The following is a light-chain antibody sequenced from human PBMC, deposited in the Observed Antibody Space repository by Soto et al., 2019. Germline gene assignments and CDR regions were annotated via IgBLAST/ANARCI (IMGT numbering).Light chain of an antibody. V-gene: IGKV1-9*01. J-gene: IGKJ5*01. CDR2: AAS. CDR3: QQLNSYPIT. CDR1: QSISSY. Sequence: IQITQSPSSLSASVGNTVTITSRASQSISSYLNWYQQKPGRAPKHLSYAASTLQSGVPSRFSGSGSGTDFTLKISSLQPEDFATYYCQQLNSYPITFGQATRLEIK.